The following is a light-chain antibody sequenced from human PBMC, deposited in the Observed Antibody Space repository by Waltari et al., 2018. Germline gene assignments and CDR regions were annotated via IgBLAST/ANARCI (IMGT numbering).Light chain of an antibody. Sequence: QLVVTQSPSASASLGASVKLTCTLSSGHSSNIIAWLQQQPEKGPRYLMKVNSDGSHSRGDEIPDRFSGSSSGAGRYLTISSLQAEDEADYYCQTGGHGTWVFGGGTKLTVL. CDR3: QTGGHGTWV. CDR2: VNSDGSH. CDR1: SGHSSNI. V-gene: IGLV4-69*01. J-gene: IGLJ3*02.